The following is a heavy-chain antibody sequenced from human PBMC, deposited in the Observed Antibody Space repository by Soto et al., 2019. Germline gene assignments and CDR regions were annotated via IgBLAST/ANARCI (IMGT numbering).Heavy chain of an antibody. Sequence: SETLSLTCAVYGGSFSGYYWSWIRQPPGKGLEWIGEINHSGSTNYNPSLKSRVTISVDTSKNQFSLKLSSVTAADTAVYYCARASYSFSRGPCRFDYWGQATLVTVS. CDR3: ARASYSFSRGPCRFDY. V-gene: IGHV4-34*01. CDR2: INHSGST. D-gene: IGHD6-13*01. CDR1: GGSFSGYY. J-gene: IGHJ4*02.